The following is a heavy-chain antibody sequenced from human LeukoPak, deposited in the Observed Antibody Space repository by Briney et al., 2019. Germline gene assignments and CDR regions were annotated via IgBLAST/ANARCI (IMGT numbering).Heavy chain of an antibody. Sequence: PSETLSLTCTVSGGSISSYYWSWIRQPPGKGLEWIGHIYYSGSTNYNPSFKSRVTISVDTSKNQFSLKLSSVTAADTAVYYCARGGHFDWLINFDYWGQGTLVTVSS. J-gene: IGHJ4*02. CDR1: GGSISSYY. CDR2: IYYSGST. CDR3: ARGGHFDWLINFDY. V-gene: IGHV4-59*08. D-gene: IGHD3-9*01.